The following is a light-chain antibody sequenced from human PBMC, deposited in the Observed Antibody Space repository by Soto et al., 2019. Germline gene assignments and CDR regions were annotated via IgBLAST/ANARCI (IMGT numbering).Light chain of an antibody. V-gene: IGKV3-20*01. J-gene: IGKJ4*01. CDR3: QQYGSIPLT. CDR2: RAS. CDR1: QSISSNY. Sequence: EIVLTQSPGTLSLSPGERATLSCRASQSISSNYLAWYQQKPGQAPGLLIYRASSRVTGSPDRFSGTGSGTDFTLPISRLEPEDFAVYYCQQYGSIPLTFGGGTKVDIK.